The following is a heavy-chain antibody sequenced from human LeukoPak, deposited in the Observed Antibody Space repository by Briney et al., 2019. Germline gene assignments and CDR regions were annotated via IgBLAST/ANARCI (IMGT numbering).Heavy chain of an antibody. Sequence: GRSLRLSCAASGFTFSSYGMHWVRQVPGKGLEWVAVIWYDGSNKYYADSVKGRFTISRDNSKNTLYLQMNSPRAEDTAVYYCARGTGDSDYWGQGTLVTVSS. CDR3: ARGTGDSDY. D-gene: IGHD1-1*01. CDR1: GFTFSSYG. CDR2: IWYDGSNK. J-gene: IGHJ4*02. V-gene: IGHV3-33*01.